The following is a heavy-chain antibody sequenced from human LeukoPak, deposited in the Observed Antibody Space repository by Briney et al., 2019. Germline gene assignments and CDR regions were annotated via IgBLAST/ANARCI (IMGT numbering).Heavy chain of an antibody. CDR2: IYYSGST. V-gene: IGHV4-30-4*08. CDR3: ARGTAPSLFPDAFDI. J-gene: IGHJ3*02. D-gene: IGHD2-21*01. Sequence: PSETLSLTCTVSGGSISSGGYYWSWIRQPPGKGLEWIGYIYYSGSTYYNPSLKSRVTISVDTSKNQFSLKLSSVTAADTAVYYCARGTAPSLFPDAFDIWGQGTMVTVSS. CDR1: GGSISSGGYY.